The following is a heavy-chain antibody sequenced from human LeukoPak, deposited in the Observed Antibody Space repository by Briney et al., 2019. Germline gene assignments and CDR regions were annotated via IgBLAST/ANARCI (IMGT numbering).Heavy chain of an antibody. CDR1: GFTFSSYS. CDR3: AREPSSAYSNYDY. CDR2: ISSSSSTI. J-gene: IGHJ4*02. V-gene: IGHV3-48*01. Sequence: QPGGTLRLSCAASGFTFSSYSMNWVRQAPGKGLEWVSYISSSSSTIYYADSVKGRFTISRDNAKNSLYLQMNSLRAEDTAVYYCAREPSSAYSNYDYWGQGTLVTVSS. D-gene: IGHD4-11*01.